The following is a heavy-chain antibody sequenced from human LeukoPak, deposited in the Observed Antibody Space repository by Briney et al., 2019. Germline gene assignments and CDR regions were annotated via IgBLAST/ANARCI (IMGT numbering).Heavy chain of an antibody. CDR1: GFTFSSYA. J-gene: IGHJ5*02. CDR2: ISHDGSNK. V-gene: IGHV3-30-3*01. D-gene: IGHD6-13*01. CDR3: AREAAAAGWFDP. Sequence: GGSLRLSCAASGFTFSSYAMHWVRQAPGKGLEWVAVISHDGSNKYYADSVKGRFTISRDNSKNTLYLQMNSLRAEDTAVYYCAREAAAAGWFDPWGQGTLVTVSS.